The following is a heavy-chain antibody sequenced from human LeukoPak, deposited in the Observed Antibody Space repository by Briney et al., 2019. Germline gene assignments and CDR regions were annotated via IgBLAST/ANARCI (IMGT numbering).Heavy chain of an antibody. Sequence: GGSLRLSCAASGFTVSRSYMGWVRQAPGKGLEWVSALYSGGSTYYPDSVKGRFTISRDNSQNTLYLQMGSLRTEDTAVYYCARLYDSSSYGAFDIWGQGTTVTVSS. D-gene: IGHD3-22*01. CDR3: ARLYDSSSYGAFDI. J-gene: IGHJ3*02. CDR2: LYSGGST. CDR1: GFTVSRSY. V-gene: IGHV3-66*02.